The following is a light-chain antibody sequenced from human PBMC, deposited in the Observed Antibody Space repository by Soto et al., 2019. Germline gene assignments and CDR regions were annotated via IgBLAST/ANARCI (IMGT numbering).Light chain of an antibody. CDR2: DVS. V-gene: IGLV2-14*03. CDR1: SSDVGSYNY. CDR3: SSFTTSSSRV. Sequence: QSVLTQPASVSGSPGQSIIISCTGTSSDVGSYNYVSWYQQYPGKAPKLIIYDVSVRPSGVSLRFSGSKSANTASLTISGLQAEDEADYYCSSFTTSSSRVFGGGTQLTVL. J-gene: IGLJ3*02.